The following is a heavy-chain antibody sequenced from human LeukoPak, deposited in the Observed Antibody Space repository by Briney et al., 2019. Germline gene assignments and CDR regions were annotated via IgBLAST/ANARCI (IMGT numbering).Heavy chain of an antibody. CDR3: ARARDIVVVLIDY. V-gene: IGHV1-2*06. J-gene: IGHJ4*02. D-gene: IGHD2-2*01. CDR1: GYTFTGYY. CDR2: INPNSGGT. Sequence: ASVKVSCKASGYTFTGYYMHWVRQAPGQGLEWMGRINPNSGGTNYAQKFQGRVTMTRDTSISTAYMELSRLRSDDTAVYYCARARDIVVVLIDYRGQGTLVTVSS.